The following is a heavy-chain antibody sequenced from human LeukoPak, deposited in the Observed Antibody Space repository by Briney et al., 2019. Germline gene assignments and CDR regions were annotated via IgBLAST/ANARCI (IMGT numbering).Heavy chain of an antibody. Sequence: GRCLRLSCAASVFTFVDYVMHWVRQAPGKGLEGVSGISWNSGSIRYADSVKGRFTISRDNAKNSLYLQMNSLRADDMALYYCAKGWSRGTVTTLFHYWAEGTVVTVPS. CDR2: ISWNSGSI. CDR3: AKGWSRGTVTTLFHY. D-gene: IGHD4-17*01. V-gene: IGHV3-9*03. CDR1: VFTFVDYV. J-gene: IGHJ4*02.